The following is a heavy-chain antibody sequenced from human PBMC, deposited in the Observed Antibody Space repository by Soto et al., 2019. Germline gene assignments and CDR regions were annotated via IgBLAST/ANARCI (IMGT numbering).Heavy chain of an antibody. CDR1: GYSFSSYS. J-gene: IGHJ4*02. Sequence: GESLKISCKGSGYSFSSYSVGWVRQMPGKGLEWMGIIYPGDSDTRYSPSFRGQVTISVDKSISTAYVQWSSLKASDTAIYYCARRYSGYEPFDYWGQGTLVTVSS. D-gene: IGHD5-12*01. V-gene: IGHV5-51*01. CDR3: ARRYSGYEPFDY. CDR2: IYPGDSDT.